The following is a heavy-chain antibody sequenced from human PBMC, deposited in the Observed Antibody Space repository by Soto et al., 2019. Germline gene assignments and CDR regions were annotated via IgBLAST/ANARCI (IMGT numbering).Heavy chain of an antibody. CDR1: GFTFRGYA. CDR3: AGRGRTLPHSSYYMDV. CDR2: ISGSGDNT. V-gene: IGHV3-23*01. J-gene: IGHJ6*03. D-gene: IGHD1-26*01. Sequence: GGSLRLSCAASGFTFRGYAMSWVRQAPGKGLEWISSISGSGDNTYYADSVRGRFTISRNNSKNTFYLQMNSLGAEDTAVYYWAGRGRTLPHSSYYMDVWGKGTTVTVSS.